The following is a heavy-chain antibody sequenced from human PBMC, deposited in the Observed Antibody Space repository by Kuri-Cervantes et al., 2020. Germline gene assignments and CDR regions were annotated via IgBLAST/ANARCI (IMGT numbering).Heavy chain of an antibody. V-gene: IGHV1-69*05. D-gene: IGHD6-6*01. Sequence: SVKVSCKASGGTFSSYAISWVRQAPGQGLEWMGGIIPIFGTANYAQKFQGRVTITTDESTSTAYMGLSSLRSEDTAVYYCARDSYGSSDYYYYMDVWGKGTTVTVSS. CDR2: IIPIFGTA. J-gene: IGHJ6*03. CDR3: ARDSYGSSDYYYYMDV. CDR1: GGTFSSYA.